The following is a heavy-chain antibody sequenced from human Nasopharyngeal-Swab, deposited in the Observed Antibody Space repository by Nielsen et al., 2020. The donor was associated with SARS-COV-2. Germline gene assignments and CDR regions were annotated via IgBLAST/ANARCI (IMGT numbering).Heavy chain of an antibody. D-gene: IGHD6-13*01. Sequence: WIRQPPGKGLEWIGEINHSGSTYYNPSLKSRVTISVDTSKNQFTLKLSSVTAADTAVYYCARGFPGAAAGTDYWGQGTLVTVSS. CDR3: ARGFPGAAAGTDY. CDR2: INHSGST. J-gene: IGHJ4*02. V-gene: IGHV4-34*01.